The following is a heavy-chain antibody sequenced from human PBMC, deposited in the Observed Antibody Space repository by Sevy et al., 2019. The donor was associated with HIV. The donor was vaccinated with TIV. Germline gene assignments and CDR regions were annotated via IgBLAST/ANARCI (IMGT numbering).Heavy chain of an antibody. J-gene: IGHJ6*02. Sequence: VGSLRLSCAVSGFTFRNFWMSWVRQAPGKGLEWVANIRQDGSEKYYVDSVRGRFTISRDNAKNSLFLQLNSLRADDTAIYYCAKSYFGSGTNYGMDLWGRGTTVTVSS. D-gene: IGHD3-10*01. CDR2: IRQDGSEK. V-gene: IGHV3-7*01. CDR3: AKSYFGSGTNYGMDL. CDR1: GFTFRNFW.